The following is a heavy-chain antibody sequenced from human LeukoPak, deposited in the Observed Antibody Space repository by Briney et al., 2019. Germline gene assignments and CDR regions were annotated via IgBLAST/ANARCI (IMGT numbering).Heavy chain of an antibody. CDR3: AKDRAGNSWNFDY. J-gene: IGHJ4*02. CDR2: LRKDGYNT. D-gene: IGHD6-13*01. Sequence: GGSLRLSCAASGFTFSSYWMSWVRQAPGKGLEWVAFLRKDGYNTKYADSVKGRFTISRDTSNKMVYLQMNSLRTEDMAVYYCAKDRAGNSWNFDYWGQGTLVAVSS. V-gene: IGHV3-30*02. CDR1: GFTFSSYW.